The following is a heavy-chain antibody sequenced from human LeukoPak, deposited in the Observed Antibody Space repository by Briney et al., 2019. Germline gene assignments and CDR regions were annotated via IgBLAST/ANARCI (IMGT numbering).Heavy chain of an antibody. CDR2: IKKDGSEE. Sequence: GGSLRLSCAASGFTLNSYLMSWVRQAPGRGLEWVANIKKDGSEENYLDSVKGRFTVSRDNAKNSLYLQMDSLRGEDTAVYYCARSNPNRNALDLWGQGTMVTISS. CDR1: GFTLNSYL. CDR3: ARSNPNRNALDL. D-gene: IGHD1-14*01. V-gene: IGHV3-7*01. J-gene: IGHJ3*01.